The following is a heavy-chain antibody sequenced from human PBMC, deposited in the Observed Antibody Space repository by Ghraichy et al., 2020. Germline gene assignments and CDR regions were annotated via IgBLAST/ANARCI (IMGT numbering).Heavy chain of an antibody. CDR1: GFFLTVNGVA. CDR3: ARGIDRTEYSSCWPDY. CDR2: IYWDDEK. Sequence: SGPTLVKPTQTLTLTCSFSGFFLTVNGVAVGWIRQSPGKPLEWLALIYWDDEKRYNPSLKNRLTITKDTSKNQVILTMTTLDLEDTATYYCARGIDRTEYSSCWPDYWGQGTLVTVSS. J-gene: IGHJ4*02. D-gene: IGHD4-11*01. V-gene: IGHV2-5*02.